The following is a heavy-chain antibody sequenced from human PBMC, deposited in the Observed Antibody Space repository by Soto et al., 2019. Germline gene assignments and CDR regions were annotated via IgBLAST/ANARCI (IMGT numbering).Heavy chain of an antibody. Sequence: QARLMQSGAEVKKPGSSVKVSCKASGGTFSGYAISWVRQAPGQGLEWMGGIVPLLGITNYAQKFQGRITIAADESTGTAYMDLRSLRSEDTAVYYCARDPRSITGTTSSEDFQHWGQGTLVSVSS. CDR3: ARDPRSITGTTSSEDFQH. J-gene: IGHJ1*01. CDR2: IVPLLGIT. CDR1: GGTFSGYA. V-gene: IGHV1-69*01. D-gene: IGHD1-20*01.